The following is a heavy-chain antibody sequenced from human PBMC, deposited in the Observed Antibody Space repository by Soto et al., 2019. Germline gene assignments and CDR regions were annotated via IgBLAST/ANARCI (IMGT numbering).Heavy chain of an antibody. V-gene: IGHV1-18*01. CDR3: ARDVPDTSLFFYYYGMDV. J-gene: IGHJ6*02. Sequence: QVHLVQSGAEVRKPGASVKVSCKASGYSFTSYGISCVRQAPGQGLEWMGWISTDNGNTNYAHNLQGRVSMTIDPSKRTAYMELWSLGSDDTAVYYCARDVPDTSLFFYYYGMDVWVQGTTVTVSS. CDR2: ISTDNGNT. D-gene: IGHD2-21*01. CDR1: GYSFTSYG.